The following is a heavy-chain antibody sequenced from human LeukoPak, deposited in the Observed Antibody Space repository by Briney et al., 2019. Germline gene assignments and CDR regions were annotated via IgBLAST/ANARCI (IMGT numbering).Heavy chain of an antibody. CDR1: GFTFSSYA. D-gene: IGHD2-2*01. CDR2: ISGSAGST. J-gene: IGHJ4*02. V-gene: IGHV3-23*01. CDR3: AKALLSSYYFDY. Sequence: GGSLRLSCAASGFTFSSYAMSRVRQAPGKGLEWVSGISGSAGSTYNADSVKGRFTISRDNSGNTLYLQMNSLRAEDMAVYYCAKALLSSYYFDYWGQGTLVTVSS.